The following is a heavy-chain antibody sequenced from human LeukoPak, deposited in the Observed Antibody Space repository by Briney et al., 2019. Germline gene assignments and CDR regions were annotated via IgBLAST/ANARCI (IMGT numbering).Heavy chain of an antibody. D-gene: IGHD1/OR15-1a*01. V-gene: IGHV4-4*02. CDR2: IYHSGST. Sequence: PSETLSLTCAVSGDSISTSTWWNWVRQPPGKGLEWIGEIYHSGSTNRNPSLKSRVTISVDKTKNQFSLKLSSVTAADTAMYYCARGHNENNYKSTIDVRGQGTMVTVSS. CDR3: ARGHNENNYKSTIDV. CDR1: GDSISTSTW. J-gene: IGHJ3*01.